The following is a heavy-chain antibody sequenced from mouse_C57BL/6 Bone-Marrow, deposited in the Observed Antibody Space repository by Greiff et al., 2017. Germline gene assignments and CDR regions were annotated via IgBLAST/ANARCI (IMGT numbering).Heavy chain of an antibody. J-gene: IGHJ4*01. CDR1: GYTFTSYG. D-gene: IGHD1-1*01. CDR3: ARFDYYGSIPYAMDY. CDR2: IYPRSGNT. V-gene: IGHV1-81*01. Sequence: QVQLQQSGAELARPGASVKLSCKASGYTFTSYGISWVKQRTGQGLEWIGEIYPRSGNTYYNEKFKGKATLTADKSSSTAYMELRSLTSEDSAVYFCARFDYYGSIPYAMDYWGQGTSVTVSS.